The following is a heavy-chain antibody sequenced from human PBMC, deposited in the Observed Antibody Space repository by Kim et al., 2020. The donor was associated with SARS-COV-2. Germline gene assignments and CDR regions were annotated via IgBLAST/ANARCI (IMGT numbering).Heavy chain of an antibody. J-gene: IGHJ4*02. CDR2: IYYSGST. CDR3: ARVGSGKWFGELLHIDY. V-gene: IGHV4-31*03. Sequence: SETLSLTCTVSGGSISSGGYYWSWIRQHPGKGLEWTGYIYYSGSTYYNPSLKGRVTISVDTSKNQFSLKLSSVTAADTAVYYCARVGSGKWFGELLHIDYWGQGTLVTVSS. CDR1: GGSISSGGYY. D-gene: IGHD3-10*01.